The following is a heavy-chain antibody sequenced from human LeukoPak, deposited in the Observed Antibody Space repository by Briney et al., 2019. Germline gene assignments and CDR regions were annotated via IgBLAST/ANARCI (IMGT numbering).Heavy chain of an antibody. J-gene: IGHJ5*02. V-gene: IGHV3-23*01. CDR2: ISGSGGST. Sequence: GGSLRLSCAASGFTFSSYAMSWVRQAPGKGLEWVSAISGSGGSTYYADSVKGRFTISRDNSKNTLYLQMNSLRAEDTAVYYCAKDLEFVVPAAIGNWFDPWGQGTLVTVSS. D-gene: IGHD2-2*02. CDR3: AKDLEFVVPAAIGNWFDP. CDR1: GFTFSSYA.